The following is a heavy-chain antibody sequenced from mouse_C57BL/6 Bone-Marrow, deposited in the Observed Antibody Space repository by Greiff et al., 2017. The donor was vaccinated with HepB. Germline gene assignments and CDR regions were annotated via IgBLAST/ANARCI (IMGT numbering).Heavy chain of an antibody. Sequence: EVQLQQSGPELVKPGASVKISCKASGYTFTDYYMNWVKQSHGKSLEWIGDINPNNGGTSYNQKFKGKATLTVDKSSSTAYMELRSLTSEDSAVYYCARLYYYGSSYYAMGYWGQGTSVTVSS. CDR2: INPNNGGT. D-gene: IGHD1-1*01. J-gene: IGHJ4*01. V-gene: IGHV1-26*01. CDR3: ARLYYYGSSYYAMGY. CDR1: GYTFTDYY.